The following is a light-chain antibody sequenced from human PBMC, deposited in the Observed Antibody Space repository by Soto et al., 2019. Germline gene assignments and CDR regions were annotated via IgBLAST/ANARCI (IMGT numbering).Light chain of an antibody. CDR2: DVS. J-gene: IGLJ1*01. Sequence: QSALTQPASVSGSPGQSITISCTGTSSDVGGSNYVSWYQQHPGQAPKLMIYDVSNRPSGVSNRFYGSKSGNTASLTISGLQAEDEADYYCSSYTSSSTLDVFGTGTKVTVL. V-gene: IGLV2-14*01. CDR1: SSDVGGSNY. CDR3: SSYTSSSTLDV.